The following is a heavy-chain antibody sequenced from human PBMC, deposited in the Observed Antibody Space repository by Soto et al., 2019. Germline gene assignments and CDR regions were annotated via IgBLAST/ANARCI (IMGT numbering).Heavy chain of an antibody. J-gene: IGHJ4*02. Sequence: SETLSLTCTVSGGSISSSRYYWGWIRQPPGKGLEWIGSIYYSGSTYYNPSLKSRLTISVDTSKNQFSLKLSSVTAADTTVYFCARRTYSNGFFDYWGQGTLVTVSS. CDR2: IYYSGST. CDR1: GGSISSSRYY. CDR3: ARRTYSNGFFDY. V-gene: IGHV4-39*01. D-gene: IGHD5-18*01.